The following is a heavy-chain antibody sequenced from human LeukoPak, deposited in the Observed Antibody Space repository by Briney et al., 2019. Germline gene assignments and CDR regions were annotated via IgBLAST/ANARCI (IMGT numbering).Heavy chain of an antibody. V-gene: IGHV1-69*13. CDR1: GGTFSSYT. J-gene: IGHJ4*02. CDR2: IIPIFGTA. Sequence: ASVKVSCKASGGTFSSYTISWVRQAPGQGLEWMGGIIPIFGTAKYAQNLQGRVTITADESTSIAYMELSSLRSEDTAVYYCARGSSSSWGKIDYWGQGTLVTVSS. CDR3: ARGSSSSWGKIDY. D-gene: IGHD6-13*01.